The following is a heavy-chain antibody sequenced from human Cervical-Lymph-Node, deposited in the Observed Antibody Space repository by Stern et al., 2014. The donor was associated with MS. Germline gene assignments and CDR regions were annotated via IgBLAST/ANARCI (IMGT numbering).Heavy chain of an antibody. D-gene: IGHD2-15*01. J-gene: IGHJ4*02. CDR3: ARARKVATAPDY. CDR2: IIPNSGGT. Sequence: DQLVESGAEVRKPGASVKVSCETSGYTFTDHYIYWVRQAPGQGLEWMGWIIPNSGGTNYARKFQGRVTMTRDTSITTAYMELINLGSGDTAVYYCARARKVATAPDYWGQGTLVSVSS. V-gene: IGHV1-2*02. CDR1: GYTFTDHY.